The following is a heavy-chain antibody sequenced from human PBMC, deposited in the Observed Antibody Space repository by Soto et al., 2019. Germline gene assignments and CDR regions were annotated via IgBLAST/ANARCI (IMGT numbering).Heavy chain of an antibody. CDR2: INHSGST. CDR1: GGSFSGYY. D-gene: IGHD3-16*02. Sequence: PSETLSLTCAVYGGSFSGYYWSWVRQPPGKGLEWIGEINHSGSTNDNPTLKSRVTISVDTSKNQFSLKRSSVTAADTAVYYCARGSRPGDYVWGSYRYLFDYWGQGTLVTVSS. CDR3: ARGSRPGDYVWGSYRYLFDY. V-gene: IGHV4-34*01. J-gene: IGHJ4*02.